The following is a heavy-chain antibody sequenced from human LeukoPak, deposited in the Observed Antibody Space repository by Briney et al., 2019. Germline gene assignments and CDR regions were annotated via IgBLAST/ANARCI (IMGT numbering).Heavy chain of an antibody. CDR3: AKGGEMIHYYYMDV. CDR1: GFTFSSYA. CDR2: ISGSGGST. V-gene: IGHV3-23*01. J-gene: IGHJ6*03. Sequence: GGSLRLSCAASGFTFSSYAMSWVRQAPRKWLEWVSAISGSGGSTYYADSVKGRFTISRDNSNNTVYLQMNSLRAEDTAVYYCAKGGEMIHYYYMDVWGKGTTVTVSS. D-gene: IGHD3-22*01.